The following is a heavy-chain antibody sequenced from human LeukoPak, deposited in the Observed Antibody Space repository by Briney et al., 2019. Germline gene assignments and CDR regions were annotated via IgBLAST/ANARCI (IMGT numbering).Heavy chain of an antibody. D-gene: IGHD3-10*01. CDR1: GGSISSSSYY. CDR2: IYYSGST. J-gene: IGHJ5*02. V-gene: IGHV4-39*01. CDR3: ASKVITMVRGVIIPWFDP. Sequence: SETLSLTCTVSGGSISSSSYYWGWIRQPPGKGLEWIGSIYYSGSTYYNPSLKSRVTISVDTSKNQFSLKLSSVTAADTAVYYCASKVITMVRGVIIPWFDPWGQGTLVTVSS.